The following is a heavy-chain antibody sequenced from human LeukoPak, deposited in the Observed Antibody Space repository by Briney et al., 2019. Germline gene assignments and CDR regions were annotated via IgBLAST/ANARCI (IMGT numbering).Heavy chain of an antibody. CDR3: APEPQYYDFS. J-gene: IGHJ5*02. Sequence: PGGSLRLSCAASGFTFSSYSMNWVRQAPGKGLEWVSSISSSSSYISYADSVKGRFTISRDNAKNSLYLQMNSLRAEDTAVYYCAPEPQYYDFSWGQGTLVTVSS. V-gene: IGHV3-21*01. CDR2: ISSSSSYI. CDR1: GFTFSSYS. D-gene: IGHD3-3*01.